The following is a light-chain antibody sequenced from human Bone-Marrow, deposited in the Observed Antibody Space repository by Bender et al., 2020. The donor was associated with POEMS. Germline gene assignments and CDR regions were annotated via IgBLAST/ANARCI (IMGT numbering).Light chain of an antibody. V-gene: IGLV1-44*01. CDR1: SSNIGAHA. J-gene: IGLJ3*02. Sequence: QSALTQPPSASGSPGQSVTISCSGGSSNIGAHAVNWYQHLPGMAPDRLIYSNHRRASEVPDRFSGCRAGTSASLAISGLKTDDGADYYCAVLDEGRKGWVFDGGTKLTVL. CDR2: SNH. CDR3: AVLDEGRKGWV.